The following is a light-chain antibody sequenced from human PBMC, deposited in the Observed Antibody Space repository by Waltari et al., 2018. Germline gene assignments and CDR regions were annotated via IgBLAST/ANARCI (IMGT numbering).Light chain of an antibody. Sequence: DIVMTPSPASLAVSLGEGATIHCKASHSVFSTSNRENCLVWYQQKPGQPPKLLYYWASTREPGVPDRFSASGSGTDFTLSISSLQAEDVALYYCQQYFDIQWTFGQGTMVEIK. CDR3: QQYFDIQWT. CDR2: WAS. CDR1: HSVFSTSNRENC. J-gene: IGKJ1*01. V-gene: IGKV4-1*01.